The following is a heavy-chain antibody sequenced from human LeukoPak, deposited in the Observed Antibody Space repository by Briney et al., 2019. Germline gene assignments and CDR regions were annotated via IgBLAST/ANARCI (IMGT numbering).Heavy chain of an antibody. CDR2: IYYSGST. D-gene: IGHD6-19*01. Sequence: SETLSLTCAVYGGSFSSYYWSWIRQPPGKGLEWIGFIYYSGSTNYNPSLKSRVTISVDTSKNQFSLRLSSVTAADTAVYYCARVRIAVAGFDYWGQGTLVTVSS. CDR3: ARVRIAVAGFDY. V-gene: IGHV4-59*01. CDR1: GGSFSSYY. J-gene: IGHJ4*02.